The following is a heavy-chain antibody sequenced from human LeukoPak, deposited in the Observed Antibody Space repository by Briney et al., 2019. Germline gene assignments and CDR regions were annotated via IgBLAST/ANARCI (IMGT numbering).Heavy chain of an antibody. CDR1: GFTFENYR. CDR2: ITHDGSNK. V-gene: IGHV3-30-3*01. D-gene: IGHD2-21*01. CDR3: ARDLLDCGGPKCSDY. Sequence: GGSLRLSCAASGFTFENYRMHWVRQAPGKGLEWVSLITHDGSNKSYADSVKGRFTISRDNSKNPLHLQMTSLRPEDPAVYYCARDLLDCGGPKCSDYGGKGTLVPVPS. J-gene: IGHJ4*02.